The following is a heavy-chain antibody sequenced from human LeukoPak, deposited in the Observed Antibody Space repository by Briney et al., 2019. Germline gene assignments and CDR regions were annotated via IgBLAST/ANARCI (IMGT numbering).Heavy chain of an antibody. V-gene: IGHV3-53*05. J-gene: IGHJ4*02. CDR1: EFTVSSNY. Sequence: GGSLRLSCAASEFTVSSNYMSWVRQAPGKGLEWVSVIYSGGSTYYADSVKGRFTISRDNSKRTLYLEVNSLRTEDTAVYYCARGSHQDYFGSMTYLFDYWGQGTLVTVSS. CDR2: IYSGGST. D-gene: IGHD3-10*01. CDR3: ARGSHQDYFGSMTYLFDY.